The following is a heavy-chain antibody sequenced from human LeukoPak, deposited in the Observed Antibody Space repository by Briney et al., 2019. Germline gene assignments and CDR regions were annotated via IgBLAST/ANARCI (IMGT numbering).Heavy chain of an antibody. J-gene: IGHJ4*02. Sequence: PSETLSLTCTVSGGSISSYYWSWIRQPPGKGLEWIGYIYYSGSTNYNPSLKSRVTISVDTSKNQFSLKLSSVTAADTAVYYCARLVFIRGAEDQYYFDYWGQGTLVTVSS. CDR2: IYYSGST. V-gene: IGHV4-59*08. D-gene: IGHD1-26*01. CDR1: GGSISSYY. CDR3: ARLVFIRGAEDQYYFDY.